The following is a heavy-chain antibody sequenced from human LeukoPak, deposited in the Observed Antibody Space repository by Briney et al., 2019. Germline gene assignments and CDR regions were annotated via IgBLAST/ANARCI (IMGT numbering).Heavy chain of an antibody. CDR2: IYYSGST. CDR1: GGSISSYY. CDR3: ARMWDSRYTYGFRYFDV. J-gene: IGHJ2*01. D-gene: IGHD5-18*01. Sequence: PSETLSLTCTVSGGSISSYYWSWIRQPPGKGLEWIGYIYYSGSTNYNPSLKSRVTISVDTSKNQFSLKLSSVTAADTAVYYCARMWDSRYTYGFRYFDVWGRGTLVTVSS. V-gene: IGHV4-59*08.